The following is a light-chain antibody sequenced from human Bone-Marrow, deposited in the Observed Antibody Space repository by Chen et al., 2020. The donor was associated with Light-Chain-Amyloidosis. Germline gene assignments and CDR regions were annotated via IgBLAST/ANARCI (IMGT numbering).Light chain of an antibody. J-gene: IGLJ2*01. Sequence: QSALTQPASVSGSPGQSITISCTGTSSDVGGYNYVSWYQQHPGKAPKVMIYEVTNRPSGVSTRVSGSKSGNTASLTISGLQAEDEADYYCSSYSVTSPLVVFGGGTKLTVL. CDR3: SSYSVTSPLVV. V-gene: IGLV2-14*01. CDR2: EVT. CDR1: SSDVGGYNY.